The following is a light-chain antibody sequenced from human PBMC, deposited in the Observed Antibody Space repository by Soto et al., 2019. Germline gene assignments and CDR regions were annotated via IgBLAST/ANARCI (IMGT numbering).Light chain of an antibody. V-gene: IGKV3-20*01. Sequence: EIVLTQSPGTLSLSPGERATLSCRASQSVSSSYLAWYQQKPGQALRLLIYGASSRATGIPDRFSGSGSGTDFTLTISRLETEDFAVYYCQEYGSSRTFGQGTKVEIK. CDR3: QEYGSSRT. CDR2: GAS. CDR1: QSVSSSY. J-gene: IGKJ1*01.